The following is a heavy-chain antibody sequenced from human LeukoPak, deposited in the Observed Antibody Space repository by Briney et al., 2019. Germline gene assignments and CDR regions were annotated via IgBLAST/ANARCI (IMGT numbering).Heavy chain of an antibody. V-gene: IGHV3-23*01. CDR1: GFTFSSYT. D-gene: IGHD2-2*01. J-gene: IGHJ6*02. CDR3: AKGRIVVVPAAGYYYYYGMDV. CDR2: ISGSGGST. Sequence: GGSLRLSCAASGFTFSSYTMSWVRQAPGKGLEWVSAISGSGGSTYYADSVKGRFTISRDNSKNTLYLQMNSLRAEDTAVYYCAKGRIVVVPAAGYYYYYGMDVWGQGTTVTVSS.